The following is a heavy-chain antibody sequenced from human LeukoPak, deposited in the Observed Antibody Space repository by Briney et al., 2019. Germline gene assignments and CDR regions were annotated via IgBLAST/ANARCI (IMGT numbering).Heavy chain of an antibody. V-gene: IGHV3-73*01. CDR2: IRSKANSYAT. D-gene: IGHD5-12*01. Sequence: GGSLRLSCAASGFTFSGSAMHWVRQASGKGLEWVGRIRSKANSYATAYAASVKGRFTISRDDSKNTAYLQMNSLKTEDTAVYYCTSVYSGQGNYYFDYWGQGTLVTVSS. CDR3: TSVYSGQGNYYFDY. J-gene: IGHJ4*02. CDR1: GFTFSGSA.